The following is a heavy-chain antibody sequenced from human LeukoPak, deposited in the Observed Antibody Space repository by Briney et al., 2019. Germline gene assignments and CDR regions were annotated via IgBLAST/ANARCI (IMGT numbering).Heavy chain of an antibody. CDR1: GYTFTVYY. D-gene: IGHD1-1*01. V-gene: IGHV1-2*02. Sequence: ASVKVSCKASGYTFTVYYMHWIRQAPGQGLEWMGWINPKSGETNYAQKFQGRVTMTRDTSISTAYMELSRLRSDDTAVYYCASNTPSGTAALYYWGQGTLVTVSS. CDR3: ASNTPSGTAALYY. J-gene: IGHJ4*02. CDR2: INPKSGET.